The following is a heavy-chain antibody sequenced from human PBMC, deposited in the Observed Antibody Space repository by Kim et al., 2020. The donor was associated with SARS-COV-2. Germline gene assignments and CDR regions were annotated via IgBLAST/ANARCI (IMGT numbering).Heavy chain of an antibody. CDR1: GFTFTSCV. CDR3: AKGRGDGDYSLDY. CDR2: ISTSGGTT. V-gene: IGHV3-23*01. J-gene: IGHJ4*02. D-gene: IGHD4-17*01. Sequence: GGSLRLSCAASGFTFTSCVMNWVRQAPGKGLEWVSGISTSGGTTHYADSVKGRFTISRDNSKKTLYLQMNSLKAEDTAVYYCAKGRGDGDYSLDYWGEGTLVTVSS.